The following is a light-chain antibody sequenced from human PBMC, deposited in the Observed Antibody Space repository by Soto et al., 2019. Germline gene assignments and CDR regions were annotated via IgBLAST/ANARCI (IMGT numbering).Light chain of an antibody. J-gene: IGKJ4*01. CDR2: AAS. CDR1: LPILTY. CDR3: QKYNSSPLT. Sequence: GATVTITCRASLPILTYLAWYQQKPGKIPNLLIYAASTLQAGVPSRFSGSGSGTDFTLTISSLQPEDVAAYYCQKYNSSPLTFGGGTKVEIK. V-gene: IGKV1-27*01.